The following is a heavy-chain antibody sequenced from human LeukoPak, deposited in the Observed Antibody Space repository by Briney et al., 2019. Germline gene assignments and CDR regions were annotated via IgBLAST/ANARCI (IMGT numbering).Heavy chain of an antibody. CDR1: GYPISSGYY. CDR2: RYHRGST. J-gene: IGHJ4*02. CDR3: AQFDSGGYYSTY. Sequence: SETLSLTCTISGYPISSGYYWGWIRQPPGKGLEWIGSRYHRGSTYYNPSLKSRVTISVDTSKNQFSLNLTSVTAADTAVYYCAQFDSGGYYSTYWGQGTLVTVSS. V-gene: IGHV4-38-2*02. D-gene: IGHD3-22*01.